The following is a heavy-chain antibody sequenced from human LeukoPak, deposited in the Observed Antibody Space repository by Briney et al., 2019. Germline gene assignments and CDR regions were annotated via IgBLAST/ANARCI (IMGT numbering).Heavy chain of an antibody. Sequence: SETLSLTCTVSGGSISSYYWSWIRQPPGKGLEWIGYIYYSGSTYYKPSLKSRVTISVDTSKNQFSLKLSSVTAADTAVYYCAGEVVVAATDDAFDIWGQGTMVTVSS. J-gene: IGHJ3*02. CDR2: IYYSGST. V-gene: IGHV4-59*08. CDR3: AGEVVVAATDDAFDI. CDR1: GGSISSYY. D-gene: IGHD2-15*01.